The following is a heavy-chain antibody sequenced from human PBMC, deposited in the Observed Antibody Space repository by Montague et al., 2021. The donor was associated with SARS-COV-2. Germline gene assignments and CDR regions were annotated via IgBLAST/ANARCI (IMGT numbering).Heavy chain of an antibody. D-gene: IGHD3-22*01. CDR2: IYWDDDK. CDR3: AHSYCDYLFDY. V-gene: IGHV2-5*02. J-gene: IGHJ4*02. Sequence: PALVKPIQTLTLTCTFSGFSLSTRGVGVGWIRQPPGKALECLALIYWDDDKRYSPSLKSRLTITKDTSKNQVVLTMTNMDPVDTATYYCAHSYCDYLFDYWGQGTLVTVSS. CDR1: GFSLSTRGVG.